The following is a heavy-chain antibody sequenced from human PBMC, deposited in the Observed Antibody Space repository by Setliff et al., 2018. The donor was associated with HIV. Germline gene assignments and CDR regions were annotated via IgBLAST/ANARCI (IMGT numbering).Heavy chain of an antibody. CDR2: IYYIGGA. D-gene: IGHD3-10*01. J-gene: IGHJ3*02. CDR3: ARESMLRGLRHAVDI. CDR1: GGSINSGGYY. Sequence: LTCTVSGGSINSGGYYWTWVRQHPGKGLQWIGYIYYIGGAYYNPSLKSRVTISLDTSKNHFSLNLSSVTAADTAVYYCARESMLRGLRHAVDIWGQGTMVTVSS. V-gene: IGHV4-31*02.